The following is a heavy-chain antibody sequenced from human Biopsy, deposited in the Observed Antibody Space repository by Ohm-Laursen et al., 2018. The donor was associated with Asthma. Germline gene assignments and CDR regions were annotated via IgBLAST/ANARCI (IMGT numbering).Heavy chain of an antibody. CDR1: GYTFISYA. J-gene: IGHJ3*02. V-gene: IGHV1-3*01. CDR3: ARTYYDFLTGQVIDAFAI. Sequence: ASVKVSCKASGYTFISYAIHWVRQAPGQRLEWMGWINAGNGNTKDSQKFQGRVTITRDTSASTAYMELSSLRSEDTAVYYCARTYYDFLTGQVIDAFAIWGQGTMVTVSS. CDR2: INAGNGNT. D-gene: IGHD3-9*01.